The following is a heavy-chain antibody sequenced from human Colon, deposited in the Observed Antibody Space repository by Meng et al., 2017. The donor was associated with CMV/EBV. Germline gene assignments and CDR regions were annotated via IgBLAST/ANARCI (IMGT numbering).Heavy chain of an antibody. Sequence: GESLKISCAASGFTFSNYEMNWVRQAPGKGLEWVSSISSSSSYIYYADSVKGRFTISRDNAKNSLYLQMNSLRAEDTAVYYCARGPGTYSSGWPPGPWGQGTLVTVSS. CDR1: GFTFSNYE. CDR2: ISSSSSYI. CDR3: ARGPGTYSSGWPPGP. D-gene: IGHD6-19*01. J-gene: IGHJ5*02. V-gene: IGHV3-21*01.